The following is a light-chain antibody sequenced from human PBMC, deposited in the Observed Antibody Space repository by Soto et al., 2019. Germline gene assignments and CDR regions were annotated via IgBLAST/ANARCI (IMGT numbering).Light chain of an antibody. CDR1: SSDVGGYNY. V-gene: IGLV2-14*03. J-gene: IGLJ2*01. Sequence: QSALTQPASVSGSPGQSITISCTGTSSDVGGYNYVSWYQQHPGKAPKLMIYDGSNRPSGVSNRFSGSKSDNTASLTISGLQAEDEADYYGSSHTSSSTLVFGGGTKVTVL. CDR2: DGS. CDR3: SSHTSSSTLV.